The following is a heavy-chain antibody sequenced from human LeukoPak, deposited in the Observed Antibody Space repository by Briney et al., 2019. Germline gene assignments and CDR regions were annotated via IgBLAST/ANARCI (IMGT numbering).Heavy chain of an antibody. CDR1: GGSVSSGSYY. CDR2: IYDSGST. CDR3: ARDPSGYFNY. Sequence: SETLSLTCTVSGGSVSSGSYYWSWIRQPPGKGLEWIGYIYDSGSTNYNPSLKSRVTISVDTSKNQFSLKLSSVTAADTAVYYCARDPSGYFNYWGQGTLVAVSS. D-gene: IGHD3-22*01. V-gene: IGHV4-61*01. J-gene: IGHJ4*02.